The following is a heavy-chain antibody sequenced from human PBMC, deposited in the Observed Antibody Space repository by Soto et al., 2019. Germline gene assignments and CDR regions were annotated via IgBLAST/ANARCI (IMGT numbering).Heavy chain of an antibody. D-gene: IGHD6-19*01. Sequence: QVQLVQSGAEVKKPGASVKVSCKASGYTFTSYDINWVRQATGQGLEWMGWMSPNSGNTGSAQKFLGRVTMTRNAAIRRAYIELSSLRSEDTAVYYCARGWTEAGPQLLSIDYYHMDVWGKGTPVTASS. V-gene: IGHV1-8*01. CDR2: MSPNSGNT. CDR1: GYTFTSYD. CDR3: ARGWTEAGPQLLSIDYYHMDV. J-gene: IGHJ6*03.